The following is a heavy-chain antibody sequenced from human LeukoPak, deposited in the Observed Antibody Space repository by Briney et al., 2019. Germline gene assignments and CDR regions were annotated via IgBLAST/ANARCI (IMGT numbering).Heavy chain of an antibody. V-gene: IGHV4-39*01. CDR2: IYYSGST. J-gene: IGHJ3*02. CDR1: GGSISSSSYY. CDR3: ARPLVLFPHAFDI. Sequence: SETLSLTCTVSGGSISSSSYYWGWIRQPPGKGLEWIGSIYYSGSTYYNPSLKSRVTISVDTSKNQFSLKLSSVTAADTAVYYCARPLVLFPHAFDIWGQGTMVTVSS.